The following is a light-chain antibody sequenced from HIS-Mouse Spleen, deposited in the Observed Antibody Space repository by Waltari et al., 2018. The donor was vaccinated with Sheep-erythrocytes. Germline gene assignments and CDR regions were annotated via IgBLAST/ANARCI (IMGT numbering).Light chain of an antibody. CDR1: QGISSY. Sequence: DIQLTQSPSFLSASVGDRFPITCRASQGISSYLAWYQQKPGKAPKLLIYAASTLQSGVPSRFSGSGSGTEFTLTISSLQPEDFATYYCQQLNSYLTWTFGQGTKVEIK. CDR2: AAS. V-gene: IGKV1-9*01. CDR3: QQLNSYLTWT. J-gene: IGKJ1*01.